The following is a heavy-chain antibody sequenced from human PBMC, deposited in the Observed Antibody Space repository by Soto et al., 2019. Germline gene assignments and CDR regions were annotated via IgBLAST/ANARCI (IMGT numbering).Heavy chain of an antibody. CDR3: ASDRIAVGGTGPTSDY. D-gene: IGHD6-19*01. V-gene: IGHV1-8*01. Sequence: ASVKVSCKASGYTFTSYDINWARQATGQGLEWMGWMNPNSGNTGYAQKFQGRVTMTRNTSISTAYMELSSLRSEDTAVYYCASDRIAVGGTGPTSDYWGPATLGTVSS. J-gene: IGHJ4*02. CDR1: GYTFTSYD. CDR2: MNPNSGNT.